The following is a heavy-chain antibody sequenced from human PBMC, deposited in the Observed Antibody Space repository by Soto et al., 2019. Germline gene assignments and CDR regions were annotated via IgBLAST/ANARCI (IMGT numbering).Heavy chain of an antibody. Sequence: PSETLSLTCAVYGGSFSGYYWSWIRQPPGKGLEWIGEINHSGSTNYNPSLKSRVTISVDTSKNQFSLKLSSVTAADTAVYYCARRRYYGSGSYYNPRDAFDIWGQGTMVTVSS. J-gene: IGHJ3*02. CDR3: ARRRYYGSGSYYNPRDAFDI. D-gene: IGHD3-10*01. CDR1: GGSFSGYY. CDR2: INHSGST. V-gene: IGHV4-34*01.